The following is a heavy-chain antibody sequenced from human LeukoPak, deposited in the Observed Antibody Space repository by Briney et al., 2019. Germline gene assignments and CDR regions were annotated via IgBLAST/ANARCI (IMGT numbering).Heavy chain of an antibody. CDR1: GYTFTSYA. D-gene: IGHD6-6*01. CDR3: ARSRTRIAARPKLSWFDP. V-gene: IGHV7-4-1*01. Sequence: ASVKVSCKASGYTFTSYAMNWVRQAPGQGLEWMGWINTNTGNPTYAQGFTGRFVFSLDTSVSTAYLQIGSLKAEDTAVYYCARSRTRIAARPKLSWFDPWGQGTLVTVSS. J-gene: IGHJ5*02. CDR2: INTNTGNP.